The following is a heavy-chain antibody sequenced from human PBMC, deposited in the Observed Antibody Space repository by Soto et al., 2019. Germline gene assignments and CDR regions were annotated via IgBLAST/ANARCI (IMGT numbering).Heavy chain of an antibody. CDR1: GFTFTRFS. Sequence: GGSLRLYCAASGFTFTRFSMNWVRQAPGKGLEWVSSISSTTNYIYYGDSMKGRFTISRDNAKNSLYLEMDSLRAEDTAVYYCARESEDLTSNFDYWGQGTLVTVSS. J-gene: IGHJ4*02. CDR3: ARESEDLTSNFDY. V-gene: IGHV3-21*06. CDR2: ISSTTNYI.